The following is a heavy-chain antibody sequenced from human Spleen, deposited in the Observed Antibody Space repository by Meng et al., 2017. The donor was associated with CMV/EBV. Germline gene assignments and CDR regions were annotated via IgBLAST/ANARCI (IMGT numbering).Heavy chain of an antibody. V-gene: IGHV3-23*01. Sequence: GESLMISCAASGFTFSTYAMTWVRQTPGKGLEWVSTLNGRDTEVNYADSVRGRFTISRDNSKNTLYLQMYSLRAEDSAVYYCAKDSTGGYPHFFENWGQGALVTVSS. J-gene: IGHJ4*02. CDR2: LNGRDTEV. CDR3: AKDSTGGYPHFFEN. D-gene: IGHD2-8*02. CDR1: GFTFSTYA.